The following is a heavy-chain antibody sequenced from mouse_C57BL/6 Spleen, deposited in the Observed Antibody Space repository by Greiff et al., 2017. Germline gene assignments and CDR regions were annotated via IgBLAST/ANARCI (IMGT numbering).Heavy chain of an antibody. J-gene: IGHJ2*01. CDR1: GYAFSSYW. V-gene: IGHV1-80*01. Sequence: QVQLQQSGAELVKPGASVKISCKASGYAFSSYWMHWVTQRPGKGLEWIGQIYPGNGDTNYNEKFKGKATLTADTSSSTAYMQLSSLTAEDSAVYYCARRYSYYGCSYIDYWGQGTTLTVSS. D-gene: IGHD1-2*01. CDR2: IYPGNGDT. CDR3: ARRYSYYGCSYIDY.